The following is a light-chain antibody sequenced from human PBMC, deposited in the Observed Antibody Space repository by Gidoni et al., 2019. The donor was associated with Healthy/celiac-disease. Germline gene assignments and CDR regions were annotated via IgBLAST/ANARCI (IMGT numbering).Light chain of an antibody. CDR3: QQYGSSSWT. Sequence: EIVLTQSPGPLSLSPGERATPSCRASPSVSSSYLAWYQQKPGQAPRLLIYGASSRATGIPDRFSGSGSGTDFTLTISRLEPEDFAVYYCQQYGSSSWTFGQGTKVEIK. CDR2: GAS. J-gene: IGKJ1*01. V-gene: IGKV3-20*01. CDR1: PSVSSSY.